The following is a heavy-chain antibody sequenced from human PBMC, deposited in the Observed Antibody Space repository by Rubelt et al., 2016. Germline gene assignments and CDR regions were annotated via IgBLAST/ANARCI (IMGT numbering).Heavy chain of an antibody. CDR2: INPSGGST. J-gene: IGHJ4*02. CDR1: GYTFTSYY. V-gene: IGHV1-46*01. CDR3: ARTKTVEMATIPLAD. D-gene: IGHD5-24*01. Sequence: QVQLVQSGAEVKKPGASVKVSCKASGYTFTSYYMHWVRQAPGQGLEWMGIINPSGGSTSYGQKFQGRVTMTRDTSTSTVYMELSSLRSEDTAVYYCARTKTVEMATIPLADWGQGTLVTVSS.